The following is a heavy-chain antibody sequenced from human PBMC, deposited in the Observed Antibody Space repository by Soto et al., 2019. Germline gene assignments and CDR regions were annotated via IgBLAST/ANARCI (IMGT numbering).Heavy chain of an antibody. V-gene: IGHV4-34*01. CDR3: ARCRVGVYYYDSTAYSSDY. Sequence: SETLSLTCAVYGGSFSGYYWSWIRQPPGKGLEWIGEINHSGSTNYNPSLKSRVTISVDTSKNQFSLKLSAVTAADTAVYYCARCRVGVYYYDSTAYSSDYWGQG. CDR1: GGSFSGYY. J-gene: IGHJ4*02. CDR2: INHSGST. D-gene: IGHD3-22*01.